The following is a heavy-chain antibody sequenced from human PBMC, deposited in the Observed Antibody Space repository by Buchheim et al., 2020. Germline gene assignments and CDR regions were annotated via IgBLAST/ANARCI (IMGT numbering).Heavy chain of an antibody. V-gene: IGHV3-30*18. CDR2: ISYDGSNK. Sequence: QVQLVESGGGVVQPGRSLRLSCAASGFTFSSYGMHWVRQAPGKGLEWVALISYDGSNKYYADSVKGRFTISRDNSKNTLYLQMNSLRAEDTAVFYCAKEDTGGWLGIDYWGQGNL. J-gene: IGHJ4*02. CDR1: GFTFSSYG. CDR3: AKEDTGGWLGIDY. D-gene: IGHD6-19*01.